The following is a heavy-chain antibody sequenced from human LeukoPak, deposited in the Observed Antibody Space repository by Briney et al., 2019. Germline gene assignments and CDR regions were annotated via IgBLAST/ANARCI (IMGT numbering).Heavy chain of an antibody. CDR2: ISYSGRT. CDR3: ARVGRGDHTWGSYYFDH. CDR1: GDSISSYH. V-gene: IGHV4-59*01. J-gene: IGHJ4*02. D-gene: IGHD3-16*01. Sequence: PSETLSLTCTVSGDSISSYHWSWLRQPPGKGLEWIGYISYSGRTNHNPSLKSRVTISVDTSKNRFSLKLSSVTAADTAVYYCARVGRGDHTWGSYYFDHWGQGTLVTVSS.